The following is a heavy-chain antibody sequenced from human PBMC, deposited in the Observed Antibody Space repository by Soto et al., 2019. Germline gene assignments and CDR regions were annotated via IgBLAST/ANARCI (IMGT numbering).Heavy chain of an antibody. CDR1: GGTFSSYA. J-gene: IGHJ5*02. CDR2: IIPIFGTA. CDR3: ARDWRSYDILTGYSDINGFDP. Sequence: VKVSCKASGGTFSSYAISWVRQAPGQGLEWMGGIIPIFGTANYAQKFQGRVTITADESTSTAYMELSSLRSEDTAVYYCARDWRSYDILTGYSDINGFDPWGQGTLVTV. V-gene: IGHV1-69*01. D-gene: IGHD3-9*01.